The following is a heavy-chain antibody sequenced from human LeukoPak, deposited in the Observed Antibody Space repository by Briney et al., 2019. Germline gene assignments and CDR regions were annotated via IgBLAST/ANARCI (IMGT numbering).Heavy chain of an antibody. D-gene: IGHD6-19*01. CDR2: IRYDGSNK. J-gene: IGHJ6*03. CDR1: GFTFSSYG. CDR3: AKVRTSSGWYYYYYYYMDV. Sequence: PGGSLRLSCAASGFTFSSYGMHWVRQAPGKGLEWVAFIRYDGSNKYYADSVKGRFTISRDNSKNTLYLQMNSLRAEDTAVYYCAKVRTSSGWYYYYYYYMDVWGKGTTVTISS. V-gene: IGHV3-30*02.